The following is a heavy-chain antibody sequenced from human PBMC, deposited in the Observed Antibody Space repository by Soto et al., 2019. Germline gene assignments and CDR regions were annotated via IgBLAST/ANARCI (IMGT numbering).Heavy chain of an antibody. Sequence: SETLSLTCTVSGGSISSSSYYWGWIRQPPGKGLEWIGIIYYSGSTYYNPSLKSRVTISVDASKNQFSLKLSSVTAADTAVYYCARHEVVPAARNYYYYYGMDVWGQGTTVTVAS. CDR2: IYYSGST. D-gene: IGHD2-2*01. CDR3: ARHEVVPAARNYYYYYGMDV. J-gene: IGHJ6*02. V-gene: IGHV4-39*01. CDR1: GGSISSSSYY.